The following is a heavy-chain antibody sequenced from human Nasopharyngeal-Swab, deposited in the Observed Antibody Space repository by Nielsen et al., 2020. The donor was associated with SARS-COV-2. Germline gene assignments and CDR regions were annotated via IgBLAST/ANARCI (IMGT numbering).Heavy chain of an antibody. Sequence: SVKVSCKASGGTFSSYAISWVRQAPGQGLEWMGGIIPIFGTANYAQKFQGRVTITADESTSTAYMELSSLRSEGTAVYYCARDHWRRATGFYYYGMDVWGQGTTVTVSS. D-gene: IGHD1-26*01. CDR1: GGTFSSYA. J-gene: IGHJ6*02. CDR2: IIPIFGTA. V-gene: IGHV1-69*13. CDR3: ARDHWRRATGFYYYGMDV.